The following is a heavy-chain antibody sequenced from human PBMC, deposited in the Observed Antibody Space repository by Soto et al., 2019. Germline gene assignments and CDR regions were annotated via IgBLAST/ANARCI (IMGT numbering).Heavy chain of an antibody. D-gene: IGHD4-17*01. J-gene: IGHJ6*02. CDR3: ARSGDLPYYYYGMDV. CDR1: GYTFTTYG. CDR2: ISGYNGNT. Sequence: QVHLEQSGAEVKKPGASLKVSCKASGYTFTTYGINWVRQAPGQGLEWMGWISGYNGNTKYAQKFQGRVTMTTDTSTNTAYMEVRSLRSDDMAVYYCARSGDLPYYYYGMDVWGQGTTVTVSS. V-gene: IGHV1-18*03.